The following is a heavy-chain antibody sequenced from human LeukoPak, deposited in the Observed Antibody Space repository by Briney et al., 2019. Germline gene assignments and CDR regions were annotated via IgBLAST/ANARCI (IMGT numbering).Heavy chain of an antibody. J-gene: IGHJ4*02. Sequence: SETLSLTCTVSGGSISTYYWSWIRQPPGRGLEWIGFIYHSGITNYNPSLKSRVTISVDTSKNQFSLNLSSVTAADTAVYYCARDERSDTSGWHLGYWGQGTLVTVSS. D-gene: IGHD6-19*01. CDR2: IYHSGIT. CDR3: ARDERSDTSGWHLGY. CDR1: GGSISTYY. V-gene: IGHV4-59*01.